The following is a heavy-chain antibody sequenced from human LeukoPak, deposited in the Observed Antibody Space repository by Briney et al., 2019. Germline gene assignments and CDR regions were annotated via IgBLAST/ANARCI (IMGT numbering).Heavy chain of an antibody. J-gene: IGHJ4*02. D-gene: IGHD3-9*01. CDR1: EFTFSSYG. Sequence: GGCLRLSCAASEFTFSSYGMSWVRQAPGKGLEWVSSISGSGGSTQYADSVKDRFTVSRDSSKNTLYLEMTSLRAEDTAVYYCAKDGGYFDWLFPFDYWGQGTLVTVSS. V-gene: IGHV3-23*01. CDR2: ISGSGGST. CDR3: AKDGGYFDWLFPFDY.